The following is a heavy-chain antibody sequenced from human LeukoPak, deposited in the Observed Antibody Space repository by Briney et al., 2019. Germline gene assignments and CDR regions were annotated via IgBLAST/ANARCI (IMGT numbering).Heavy chain of an antibody. J-gene: IGHJ5*02. D-gene: IGHD6-13*01. Sequence: SETLSLTCAVYGGSFSGYYWSWIRQPPGKGLEWIGEINHSGSTNYNPSLKSRVTISVDTSKNQFSLKLSSVTAADTAVYCCAREGIAAAGTTSDWFDPWGQGTLVTVSS. V-gene: IGHV4-34*01. CDR3: AREGIAAAGTTSDWFDP. CDR1: GGSFSGYY. CDR2: INHSGST.